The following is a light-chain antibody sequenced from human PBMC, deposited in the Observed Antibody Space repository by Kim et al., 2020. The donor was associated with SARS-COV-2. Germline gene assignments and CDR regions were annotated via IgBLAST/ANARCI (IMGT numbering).Light chain of an antibody. J-gene: IGLJ3*02. V-gene: IGLV6-57*03. Sequence: PGKTVTISCTRSSGSIASNYVQWYQQRPGSAPTTVIYEDNQRPSGVPDRFSGSIDSSSNSASLTISGLKTEDEADYYCQSYDSSPLFGGGTQLTVL. CDR3: QSYDSSPL. CDR2: EDN. CDR1: SGSIASNY.